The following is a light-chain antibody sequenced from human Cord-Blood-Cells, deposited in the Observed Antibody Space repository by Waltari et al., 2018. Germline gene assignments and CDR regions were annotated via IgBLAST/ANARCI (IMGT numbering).Light chain of an antibody. CDR2: LGS. V-gene: IGKV2-28*01. Sequence: DIVMTQSPLSLPVTPGEPASISCRSSQSLLHSNGYNYLDWYLQKPGQSPQLLIYLGSNRASGVPARFSGSGSCTDVTLKISRVEAEDVGVYYCMQALQTRSTFGQGTRLEIK. J-gene: IGKJ5*01. CDR3: MQALQTRST. CDR1: QSLLHSNGYNY.